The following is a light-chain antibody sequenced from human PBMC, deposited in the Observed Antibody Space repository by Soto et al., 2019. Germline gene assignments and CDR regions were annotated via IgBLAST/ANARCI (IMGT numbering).Light chain of an antibody. CDR1: SSDVGGYNY. V-gene: IGLV2-14*01. J-gene: IGLJ2*01. CDR3: SSSTSSDTLL. Sequence: QSALTQPASVSGSPGQSITISCTGTSSDVGGYNYVSWYQQHPGKAPKLMIYEVSSRPSGVSNRFSGSKSGNTASLTISGLQAEDEADYYCSSSTSSDTLLFGGGTKVTVL. CDR2: EVS.